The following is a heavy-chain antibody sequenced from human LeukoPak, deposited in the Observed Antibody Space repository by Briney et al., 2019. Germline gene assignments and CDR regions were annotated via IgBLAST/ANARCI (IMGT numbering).Heavy chain of an antibody. CDR3: AQGYSSSWYFIAY. Sequence: PGGSLRLSCAASGFTFSSYGMHWVRQAPGKGLEWVAVIPYDGSNKYYADSVKGRFTISRDNSKNTLYLQMNSLRAEDTAVYYCAQGYSSSWYFIAYWGQGTLVTVSS. CDR1: GFTFSSYG. V-gene: IGHV3-30*18. J-gene: IGHJ4*02. CDR2: IPYDGSNK. D-gene: IGHD6-13*01.